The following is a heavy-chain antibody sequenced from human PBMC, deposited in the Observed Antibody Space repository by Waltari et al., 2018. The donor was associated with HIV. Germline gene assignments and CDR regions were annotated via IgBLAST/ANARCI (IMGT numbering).Heavy chain of an antibody. CDR2: ISSSGSTI. Sequence: EVQVVESGGGLVQPGGSLRLSCAASGLTFSSYEMNCVRQAPGKGLEWVSYISSSGSTIYFADSVKGRFTMSRDNAKNSLYLRMNSLRAEDTAVYYCARAFMIRGTGAFDIWGQGTMVTVSS. CDR1: GLTFSSYE. CDR3: ARAFMIRGTGAFDI. V-gene: IGHV3-48*03. D-gene: IGHD3-10*01. J-gene: IGHJ3*02.